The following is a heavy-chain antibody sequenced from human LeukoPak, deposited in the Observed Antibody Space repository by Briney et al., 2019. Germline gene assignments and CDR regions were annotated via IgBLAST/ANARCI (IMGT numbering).Heavy chain of an antibody. J-gene: IGHJ2*01. CDR1: GFTFSSYS. CDR3: ARSQGGTMSLRHFDL. Sequence: GGSLRLSCAASGFTFSSYSMSWVRQAPGKGLEWVSTISGSGDNTYYADSVKGRFTISRDNSKNMLYLQMNSLRAEDTAVYYCARSQGGTMSLRHFDLWGRGTLVTVSS. V-gene: IGHV3-23*01. CDR2: ISGSGDNT. D-gene: IGHD3-22*01.